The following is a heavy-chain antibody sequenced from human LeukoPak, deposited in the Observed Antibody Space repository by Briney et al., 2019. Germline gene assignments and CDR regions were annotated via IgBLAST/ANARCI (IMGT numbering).Heavy chain of an antibody. D-gene: IGHD3-22*01. J-gene: IGHJ6*02. V-gene: IGHV3-30-3*01. Sequence: GGSLRLSCAASGFTFSSYAMHWVRRAPGKGLEWVAVISYDGSNKYYADSVKGRFTISRDNSKNTLYLQMNSLRAEDTAVYYCARDRVRYDSSGYSDYYYYGMDVWGQGTTVTVSS. CDR1: GFTFSSYA. CDR2: ISYDGSNK. CDR3: ARDRVRYDSSGYSDYYYYGMDV.